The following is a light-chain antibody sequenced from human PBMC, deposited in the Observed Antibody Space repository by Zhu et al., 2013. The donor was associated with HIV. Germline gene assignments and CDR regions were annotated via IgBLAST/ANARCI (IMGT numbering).Light chain of an antibody. J-gene: IGKJ4*01. Sequence: DIQMTQSPSTLSTSIGDRVTITCRASQTIATWLAWYHQKPGQAPKLLIYKASRLESGVPSKFSGSGSGTDFILTISSLQPEDFATYYCQQYNSYPLTFGGGTKVEI. V-gene: IGKV1-5*03. CDR2: KAS. CDR3: QQYNSYPLT. CDR1: QTIATW.